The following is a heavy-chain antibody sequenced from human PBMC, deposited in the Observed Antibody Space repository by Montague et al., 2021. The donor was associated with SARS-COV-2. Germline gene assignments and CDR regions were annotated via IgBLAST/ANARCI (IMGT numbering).Heavy chain of an antibody. J-gene: IGHJ4*02. CDR1: GGSFSDYY. CDR2: INHSGSS. Sequence: SETLSLTCAVYGGSFSDYYWTWIRQPPGKGLEWIGEINHSGSSNYNPSLKNRVTISVDKSKNQISLKLTPVTAADTAVYFCARQLPSYCSTNKCYPYYFDVWGQGALVTVSS. CDR3: ARQLPSYCSTNKCYPYYFDV. V-gene: IGHV4-34*01. D-gene: IGHD2-2*01.